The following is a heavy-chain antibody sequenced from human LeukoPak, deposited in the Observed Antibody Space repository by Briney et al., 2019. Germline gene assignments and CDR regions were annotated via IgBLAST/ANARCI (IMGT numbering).Heavy chain of an antibody. Sequence: GGSLRLSCTASGFSFSGHWMHWVRQPSGRGLEWVGRMRTRKNNFATSYAVALRGRVTVSRDDSKNMAYLQIDSLRADDTAVYYCARAEYGLDYWGRGTLVTVSS. CDR2: MRTRKNNFAT. J-gene: IGHJ4*02. D-gene: IGHD2-2*01. V-gene: IGHV3-73*01. CDR1: GFSFSGHW. CDR3: ARAEYGLDY.